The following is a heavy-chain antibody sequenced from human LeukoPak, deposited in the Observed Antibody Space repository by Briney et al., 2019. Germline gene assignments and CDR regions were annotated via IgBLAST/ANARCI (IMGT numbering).Heavy chain of an antibody. D-gene: IGHD3-22*01. V-gene: IGHV5-51*01. CDR2: IYPGDSDT. Sequence: GESLKISCKGSGYSFTSYWIGWVRQMPGKGLEWMGIIYPGDSDTRYSPSFQGQVTISADKSISTAYVQWSSLKASDTAMYYCARDYYDSSGYYPQYYYYGMDVWGQGTTVTVSS. CDR3: ARDYYDSSGYYPQYYYYGMDV. CDR1: GYSFTSYW. J-gene: IGHJ6*02.